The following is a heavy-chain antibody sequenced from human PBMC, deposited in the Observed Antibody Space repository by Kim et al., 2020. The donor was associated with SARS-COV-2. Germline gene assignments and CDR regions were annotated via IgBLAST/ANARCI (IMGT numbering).Heavy chain of an antibody. Sequence: SETLSLTCAVYGGSFSGYYWSWIRQPPGKGLEWIGEINHSGSTNYNPSLKSRVTISVDTSKNQFSLKLSSVTAADTAVYYCASEGTNSGWYTASDYWGQGTLVTVSS. J-gene: IGHJ4*02. CDR3: ASEGTNSGWYTASDY. D-gene: IGHD6-19*01. CDR1: GGSFSGYY. CDR2: INHSGST. V-gene: IGHV4-34*01.